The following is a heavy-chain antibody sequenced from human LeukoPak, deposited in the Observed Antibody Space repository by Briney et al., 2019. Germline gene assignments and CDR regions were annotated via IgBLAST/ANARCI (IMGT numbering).Heavy chain of an antibody. J-gene: IGHJ5*02. CDR3: ARHCGMVLMVYAIRGGDNWFDP. V-gene: IGHV4-39*01. D-gene: IGHD2-8*01. CDR2: IYYSGST. Sequence: PSETLSLTCTVSGGSISSSSYYWGWIRQPPGKGLERIGSIYYSGSTYYNPSLKSRVTISVDTSKNQFSLKLSSVTAADTAVYYCARHCGMVLMVYAIRGGDNWFDPWGQGTLVTVSS. CDR1: GGSISSSSYY.